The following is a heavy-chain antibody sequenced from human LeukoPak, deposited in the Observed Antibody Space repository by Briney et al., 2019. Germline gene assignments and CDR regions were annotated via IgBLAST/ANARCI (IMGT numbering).Heavy chain of an antibody. D-gene: IGHD3-22*01. Sequence: SETLSLTCTVSGYSISSGYYWGWIRQPPGKGLEWIGSIYHSGSTYYNPSLKSRVTISVDTSKNQFSLKLSSVTAADTAVYYCARGYDSSGYTYYFDYWGQGTLVTVSS. V-gene: IGHV4-38-2*02. CDR1: GYSISSGYY. CDR3: ARGYDSSGYTYYFDY. J-gene: IGHJ4*02. CDR2: IYHSGST.